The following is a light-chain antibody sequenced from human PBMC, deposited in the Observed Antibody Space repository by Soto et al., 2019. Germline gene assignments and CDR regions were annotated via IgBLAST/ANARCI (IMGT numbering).Light chain of an antibody. CDR1: QSISSY. CDR3: QQSYSTPLT. J-gene: IGKJ4*01. V-gene: IGKV1-39*01. Sequence: DSRMTQTPSCLSASVGDRVTINCRASQSISSYLNWYQQKPGKAPKLLIYAASSLQSGVPSRFSGSGSGTDFTLTISSLQPEDFATYYCQQSYSTPLTFGGGTKVDIK. CDR2: AAS.